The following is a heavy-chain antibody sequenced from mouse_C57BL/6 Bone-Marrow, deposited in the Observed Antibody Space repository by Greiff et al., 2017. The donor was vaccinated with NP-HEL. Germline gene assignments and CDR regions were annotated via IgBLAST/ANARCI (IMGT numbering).Heavy chain of an antibody. CDR1: GYAFTNYL. D-gene: IGHD5-1*01. CDR2: INPGSGGT. V-gene: IGHV1-54*01. Sequence: QVQLQQSGAELVRPGTSVKVSCKASGYAFTNYLIEWVKQRPGQGLEWIGVINPGSGGTNYNEKFKGKATLTADKSSSTAYMQLSSLTSEDSAVYVCARYLWWYFDVWGTGTTVTVSS. J-gene: IGHJ1*03. CDR3: ARYLWWYFDV.